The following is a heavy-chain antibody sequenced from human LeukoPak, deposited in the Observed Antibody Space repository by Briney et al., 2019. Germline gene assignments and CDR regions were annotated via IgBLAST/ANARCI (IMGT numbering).Heavy chain of an antibody. Sequence: SETLSFTCAVYGGSFSGYYWSWIRQPPGKGLEWIGEINHSGSTNYNPSLKSRVTISVDTSKNQFSLKLSSVTAADTAVYYCARGNYYDSSAAGAFDIWGQGTMVTVSS. V-gene: IGHV4-34*01. J-gene: IGHJ3*02. D-gene: IGHD3-22*01. CDR2: INHSGST. CDR1: GGSFSGYY. CDR3: ARGNYYDSSAAGAFDI.